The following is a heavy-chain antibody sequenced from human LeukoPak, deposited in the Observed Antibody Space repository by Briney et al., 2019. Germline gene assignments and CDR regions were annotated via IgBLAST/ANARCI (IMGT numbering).Heavy chain of an antibody. J-gene: IGHJ4*02. CDR2: IYYSGST. D-gene: IGHD3-22*01. CDR3: ARHVGYYDSSAPFDY. Sequence: SETLSLTCTVSGGSISSSSYYWGWIRQPPGKGLDWVGRIYYSGSTYYNPSLKSRVTISVDTSTNRFSLKLSSVTAADTAVYYCARHVGYYDSSAPFDYWGQGTLVTVSS. CDR1: GGSISSSSYY. V-gene: IGHV4-39*01.